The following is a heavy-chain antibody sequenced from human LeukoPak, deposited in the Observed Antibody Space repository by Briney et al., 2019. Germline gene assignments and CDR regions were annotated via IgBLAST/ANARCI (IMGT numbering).Heavy chain of an antibody. CDR2: IYYSGGT. V-gene: IGHV4-39*07. CDR3: ARDVCSSTSCRLFDY. Sequence: SETLSLTCTVSGGSISSNGYYWAWFRQPPGKGLEWIGSIYYSGGTYYNPSLKSRVTISIDTSKNQFSLKLSSVTAADTAVYYCARDVCSSTSCRLFDYWGQGTLVTVSS. CDR1: GGSISSNGYY. D-gene: IGHD2-2*01. J-gene: IGHJ4*02.